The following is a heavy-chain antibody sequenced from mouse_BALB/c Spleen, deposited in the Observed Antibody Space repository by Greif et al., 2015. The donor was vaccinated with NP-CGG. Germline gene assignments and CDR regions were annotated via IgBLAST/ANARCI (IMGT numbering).Heavy chain of an antibody. D-gene: IGHD2-1*01. Sequence: EVMLVESGAELVRPGALVKLSCKASGFNIKDYYMHWVKQRPEQGLEWIGWIDPENGNTIYDPKFQGKASITADTSSNTAYLQLSSLTSEDTAVYYCARRDYGNYFDYWGQGTTLTVSS. V-gene: IGHV14-1*02. CDR1: GFNIKDYY. CDR2: IDPENGNT. CDR3: ARRDYGNYFDY. J-gene: IGHJ2*01.